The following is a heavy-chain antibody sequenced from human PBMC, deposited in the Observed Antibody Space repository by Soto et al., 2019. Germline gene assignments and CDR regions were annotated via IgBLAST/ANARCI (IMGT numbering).Heavy chain of an antibody. J-gene: IGHJ5*02. CDR3: ARDAVGSGKNWFDP. V-gene: IGHV3-33*01. CDR2: IWYDGSNK. D-gene: IGHD3-10*01. CDR1: GFTFSSYG. Sequence: QVQLVESGGGVVQPGRSLRLSCAASGFTFSSYGMHWVRQAPGKGLEWVAVIWYDGSNKYYADSVKGRFTISRDNSKNTLDLQMNSLRAEDTAVDYCARDAVGSGKNWFDPWGQGTLVTVSS.